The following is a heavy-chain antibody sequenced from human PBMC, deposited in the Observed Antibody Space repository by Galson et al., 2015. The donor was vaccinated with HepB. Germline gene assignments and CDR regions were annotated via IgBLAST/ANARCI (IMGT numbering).Heavy chain of an antibody. D-gene: IGHD3-10*01. Sequence: TLSLTCAVSGGSISSGGYSWSWIRQPPGKGLEWIGYIYYSGSTYYNPSLKSRVTISVDTSKNQFSLKLSSVTAADTAVYYCARGITMVRGDDAFDIWGQGTMVTVSS. CDR3: ARGITMVRGDDAFDI. CDR1: GGSISSGGYS. J-gene: IGHJ3*02. CDR2: IYYSGST. V-gene: IGHV4-30-4*07.